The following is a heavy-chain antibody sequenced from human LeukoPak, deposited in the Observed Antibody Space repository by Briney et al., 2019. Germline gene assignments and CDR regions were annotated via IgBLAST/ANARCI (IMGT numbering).Heavy chain of an antibody. CDR2: ISWNSGSM. CDR3: VKGSGGIVGAKSYFDD. D-gene: IGHD1-26*01. Sequence: GRSLRLSCAASGFTFDDYAMHWVRQGSGKGLEWVSSISWNSGSMGYVDSVKGRFTISRDNAKNSLYLQMNSLKPEDTALYYCVKGSGGIVGAKSYFDDWGQGTLVTVSS. V-gene: IGHV3-9*01. J-gene: IGHJ4*02. CDR1: GFTFDDYA.